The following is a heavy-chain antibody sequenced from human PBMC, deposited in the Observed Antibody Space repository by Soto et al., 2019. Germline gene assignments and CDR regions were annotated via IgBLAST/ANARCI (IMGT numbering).Heavy chain of an antibody. D-gene: IGHD3-9*01. V-gene: IGHV3-21*01. J-gene: IGHJ4*02. CDR1: GLTFSSYA. Sequence: PGGSLRLSCAASGLTFSSYAMDWVRQAPGKGLEWVSSISSSSYIYYADSVKGRFTISRDNAKNSLYLQMNSLRAEDTAVYYCATLTYYDILTGLFTDYWGQGTLVTVSS. CDR3: ATLTYYDILTGLFTDY. CDR2: ISSSSYI.